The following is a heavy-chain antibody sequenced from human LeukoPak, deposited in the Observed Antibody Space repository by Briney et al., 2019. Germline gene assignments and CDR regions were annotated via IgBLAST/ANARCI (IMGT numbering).Heavy chain of an antibody. CDR2: IKQDGSDK. J-gene: IGHJ4*02. Sequence: GGSLRLSCAASGFTFTKYWMTWVRQAPGKGLEWVGNIKQDGSDKNYMDSVKGRFTISRDNTKNSVYLQMSSLRAEDTAVYYCAREVWGPEYWGQGTLITVSS. D-gene: IGHD1-14*01. CDR3: AREVWGPEY. V-gene: IGHV3-7*01. CDR1: GFTFTKYW.